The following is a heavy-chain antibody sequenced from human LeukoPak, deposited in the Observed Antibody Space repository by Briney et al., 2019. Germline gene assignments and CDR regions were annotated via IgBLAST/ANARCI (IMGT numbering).Heavy chain of an antibody. Sequence: SETPSLTCSVSGDSISSFYWNWIRQSPGKGLEWIGNIHYSGTSNYNPSLKSRVTISIDTSRQQFFLKLSSVTAADTAVYYCVLAPNSNWFDFWGQGTRVTVSS. J-gene: IGHJ5*01. CDR2: IHYSGTS. CDR1: GDSISSFY. V-gene: IGHV4-59*08. D-gene: IGHD2-8*01. CDR3: VLAPNSNWFDF.